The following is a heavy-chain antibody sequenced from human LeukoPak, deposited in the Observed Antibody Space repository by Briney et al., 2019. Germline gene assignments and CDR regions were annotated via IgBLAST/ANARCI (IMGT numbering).Heavy chain of an antibody. CDR3: AKDRDDSSGYYYFDY. Sequence: PGGSLRLSCAASGFAFRNYGIHWVRQAPGKGLEWVAVISYDGSNKYYADSVKGRFTISRDNSKNTLYLQMNSLRAEDTAVYYCAKDRDDSSGYYYFDYWGQGTLVTVSS. D-gene: IGHD3-22*01. V-gene: IGHV3-30*18. CDR1: GFAFRNYG. CDR2: ISYDGSNK. J-gene: IGHJ4*02.